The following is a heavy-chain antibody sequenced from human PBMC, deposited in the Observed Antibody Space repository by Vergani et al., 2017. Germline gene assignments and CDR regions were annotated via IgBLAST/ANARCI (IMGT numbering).Heavy chain of an antibody. Sequence: QVQLVQSGAEVKKPGASVKVSCKASGYTFTRYAMHWVRQAPGKRLEWMGWINAGNGNTKYSQKFQGRVTITRDTSASTAYMELSSLRSEDTAVYYCARGDIVGWFDPWGQGTLVTVSS. J-gene: IGHJ5*02. CDR2: INAGNGNT. V-gene: IGHV1-3*01. D-gene: IGHD2-15*01. CDR1: GYTFTRYA. CDR3: ARGDIVGWFDP.